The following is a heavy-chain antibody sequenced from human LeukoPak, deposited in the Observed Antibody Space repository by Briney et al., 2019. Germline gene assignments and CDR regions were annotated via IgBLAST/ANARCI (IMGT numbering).Heavy chain of an antibody. J-gene: IGHJ5*02. CDR2: IKQDGSEK. D-gene: IGHD2-21*02. Sequence: GGSLRLSCAASGFTFSSYWMSWVRQAPGKGLEWVANIKQDGSEKYYVDSVKGRFTISRDNAKNSLYLQMNSLRAEDTAVYYCARDVPPGVVVVTAPGWFDPWGQGTLVTVSS. V-gene: IGHV3-7*01. CDR3: ARDVPPGVVVVTAPGWFDP. CDR1: GFTFSSYW.